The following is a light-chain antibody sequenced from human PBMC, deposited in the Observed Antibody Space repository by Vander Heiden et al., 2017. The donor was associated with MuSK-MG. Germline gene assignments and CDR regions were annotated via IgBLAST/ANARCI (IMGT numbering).Light chain of an antibody. CDR1: QSVLYSSNNKNY. Sequence: DIVMTQSPDSLAVSLGERATINCKSSQSVLYSSNNKNYLAWYQQKPGQPPKLLIYWASTRESGVPDRFSGSGSGTDFTLTISSLQAEDVAVYYCQQYDSNRQTFGQGTKVEIK. V-gene: IGKV4-1*01. J-gene: IGKJ1*01. CDR2: WAS. CDR3: QQYDSNRQT.